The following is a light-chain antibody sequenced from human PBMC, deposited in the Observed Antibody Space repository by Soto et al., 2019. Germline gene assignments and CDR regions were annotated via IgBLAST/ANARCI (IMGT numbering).Light chain of an antibody. CDR3: QNYWSVHI. V-gene: IGKV1-27*01. Sequence: DIQMTQSPTSLSASVGDRVTITCRASQGIRTFVAWYQQKPGKAPKLLIYAASTLQSGVPSRFSGSGSGTDFTITIDHQQHYDVETYHYQNYWSVHIFGPGTKVEIK. J-gene: IGKJ3*01. CDR2: AAS. CDR1: QGIRTF.